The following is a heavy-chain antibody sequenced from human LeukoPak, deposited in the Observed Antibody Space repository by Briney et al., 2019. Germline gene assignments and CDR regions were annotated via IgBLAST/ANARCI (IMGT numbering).Heavy chain of an antibody. D-gene: IGHD1-7*01. V-gene: IGHV4-34*01. J-gene: IGHJ5*02. Sequence: SETLSLTCAVHGGSFSGYSWHWIRQSPGKGLEWIGEINRSGTTNYNESLKSRVTMSVDTSKIQFSLRLNSVTAADTAVYYCARDAATWALTGTTWFDPWGQGTLVTVSS. CDR1: GGSFSGYS. CDR3: ARDAATWALTGTTWFDP. CDR2: INRSGTT.